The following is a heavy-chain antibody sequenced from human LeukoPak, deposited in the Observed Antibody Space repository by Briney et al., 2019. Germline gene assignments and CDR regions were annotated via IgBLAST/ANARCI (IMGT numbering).Heavy chain of an antibody. CDR3: AKDKVPYYDILTGYPPYYFDY. CDR2: IYSGGGGIT. Sequence: GGSLRLSCAASGFTIFSYMNWVRQAPGKGLEWVSVIYSGGGGITYYADSVKGRFTISRDNSKNTLYLQMNSLRAEDTAVYYCAKDKVPYYDILTGYPPYYFDYWGQGTLVTVSS. J-gene: IGHJ4*02. D-gene: IGHD3-9*01. V-gene: IGHV3-NL1*01. CDR1: GFTIFSY.